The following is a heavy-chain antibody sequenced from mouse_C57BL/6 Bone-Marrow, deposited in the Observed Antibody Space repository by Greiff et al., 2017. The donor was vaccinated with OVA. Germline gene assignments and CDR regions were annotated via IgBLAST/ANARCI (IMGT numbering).Heavy chain of an antibody. CDR3: ARSRQLRRYYAMDY. CDR1: GYSFTDYN. CDR2: INPNYGTT. J-gene: IGHJ4*01. V-gene: IGHV1-39*01. D-gene: IGHD3-2*02. Sequence: EVQLQQSGPELVKPGASVKISCKASGYSFTDYNMNWVKQSTGKSLEWIGVINPNYGTTSYNQKFKGKATLTVDQSSSTAYIQLNSLTSDDSAVYYCARSRQLRRYYAMDYWGQGTSVTVSS.